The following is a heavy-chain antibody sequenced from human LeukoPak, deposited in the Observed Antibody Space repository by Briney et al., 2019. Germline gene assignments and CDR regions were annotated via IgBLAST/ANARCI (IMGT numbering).Heavy chain of an antibody. V-gene: IGHV3-30-3*01. CDR3: ARAPDQDYGDYGDC. D-gene: IGHD4-17*01. CDR1: GFTFSSYA. CDR2: ISYDGSNK. Sequence: GGPLRLSCAASGFTFSSYAMHWVRQAPGKGLEWVAAISYDGSNKYYADSVKGRFTISRDNSKNTLYLQMNSLRAEDTAVYYCARAPDQDYGDYGDCWGQGTLVTVSS. J-gene: IGHJ4*02.